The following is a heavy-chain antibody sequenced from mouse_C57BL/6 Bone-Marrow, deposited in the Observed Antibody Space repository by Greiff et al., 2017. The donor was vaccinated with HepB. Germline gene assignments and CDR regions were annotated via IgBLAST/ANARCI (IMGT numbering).Heavy chain of an antibody. D-gene: IGHD1-1*01. J-gene: IGHJ3*01. CDR2: IWSGGST. Sequence: QVQLQQSGPGLVQPSQSLSITCTVSGFSLTSYGVHWVRQSPGKGLEWLGVIWSGGSTDYNAAFISRLSISKDNSKSQVFFKMNSLQADDTAIYYCARNYYGSSSFAYWGQGTLVTVSA. V-gene: IGHV2-2*01. CDR3: ARNYYGSSSFAY. CDR1: GFSLTSYG.